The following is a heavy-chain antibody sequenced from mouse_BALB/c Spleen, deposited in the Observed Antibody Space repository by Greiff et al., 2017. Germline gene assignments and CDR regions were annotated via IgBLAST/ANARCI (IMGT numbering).Heavy chain of an antibody. Sequence: EVKLMESGGGLVKPGGSLKLSCAASGFTFSDYYMYWVRQTPEKRLEWVATISDGGSYTYYPDSVKGRFTISRDNAKNNLYLQMSSLKSEDTAMYYCARGYGGAMDDWGQGTSVTVSS. CDR2: ISDGGSYT. D-gene: IGHD1-1*01. CDR1: GFTFSDYY. V-gene: IGHV5-4*02. CDR3: ARGYGGAMDD. J-gene: IGHJ4*01.